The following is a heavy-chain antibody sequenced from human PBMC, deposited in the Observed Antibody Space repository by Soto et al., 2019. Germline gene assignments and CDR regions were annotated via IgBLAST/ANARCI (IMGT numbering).Heavy chain of an antibody. CDR3: ARDRKAMIVVAPDAFDI. D-gene: IGHD3-22*01. Sequence: ASVKVSCKASGYTFTSYGISWVRQAPGQGLEWMGWISAYNGNTNYAQTLQGRVTMTTDTSTSTAYMELRSLRSDDTAVYYCARDRKAMIVVAPDAFDIWGQGTMVTVSS. V-gene: IGHV1-18*01. J-gene: IGHJ3*02. CDR2: ISAYNGNT. CDR1: GYTFTSYG.